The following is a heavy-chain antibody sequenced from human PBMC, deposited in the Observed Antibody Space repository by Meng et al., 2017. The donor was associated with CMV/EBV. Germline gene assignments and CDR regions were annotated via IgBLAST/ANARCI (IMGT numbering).Heavy chain of an antibody. CDR3: ARVTSRVAGAFDY. J-gene: IGHJ4*02. V-gene: IGHV4-30-4*08. Sequence: VPAPESDPGLVKPSHTPSLTCTGSGRSISSGDYYWGWIRQPPGKGLEWIGYIYYSGSTYYNPSLKSRVTISVDTSKNQFSLKLSSVTAADTAVYYCARVTSRVAGAFDYWGQGTLVTVSS. CDR1: GRSISSGDYY. D-gene: IGHD1-14*01. CDR2: IYYSGST.